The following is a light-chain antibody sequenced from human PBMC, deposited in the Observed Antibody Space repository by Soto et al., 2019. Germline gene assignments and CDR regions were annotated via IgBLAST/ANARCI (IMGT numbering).Light chain of an antibody. Sequence: QSALTQPASVSGSPGQSSTISCTGTSSEVGAYNYVSWYQHHPGKAPKLMIYDVSNRPSGVSNRFSGSKSGNTASLTISGLQAEDEADYYCNSFTTSSTLVFGGGIKQTVL. CDR3: NSFTTSSTLV. CDR2: DVS. J-gene: IGLJ2*01. CDR1: SSEVGAYNY. V-gene: IGLV2-14*03.